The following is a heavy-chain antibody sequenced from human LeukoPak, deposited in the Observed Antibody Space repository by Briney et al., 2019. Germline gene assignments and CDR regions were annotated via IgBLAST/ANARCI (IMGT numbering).Heavy chain of an antibody. D-gene: IGHD3-3*01. J-gene: IGHJ5*02. CDR1: GGTFSSYA. V-gene: IGHV1-69*13. Sequence: ASVKVSCKASGGTFSSYAINWVRQAPGQGLEWMGGIIPIFGIANYAQKFQGRVTITADESTSTAYMELSSLRSEDTAVYYCAREEVTIFGVVILSRSHWFDPWGHGTLVTVSS. CDR3: AREEVTIFGVVILSRSHWFDP. CDR2: IIPIFGIA.